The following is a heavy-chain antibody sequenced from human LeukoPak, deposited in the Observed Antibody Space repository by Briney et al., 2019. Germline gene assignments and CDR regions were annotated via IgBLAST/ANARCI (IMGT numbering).Heavy chain of an antibody. V-gene: IGHV3-66*02. D-gene: IGHD1-26*01. J-gene: IGHJ4*02. CDR2: IYSGGSQ. Sequence: GGSLRLSCAASGFTVSSNYMSWVRQAPGKGLEWVSVIYSGGSQYYADSVKGRFTISRDNSKKTLYLQMNSLRAEDTAGYYWANRYISGGGTVCNFWGQGTLVTVSS. CDR1: GFTVSSNY. CDR3: ANRYISGGGTVCNF.